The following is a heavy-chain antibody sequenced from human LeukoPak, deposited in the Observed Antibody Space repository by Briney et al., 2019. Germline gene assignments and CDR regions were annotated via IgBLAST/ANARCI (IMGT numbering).Heavy chain of an antibody. D-gene: IGHD5-12*01. CDR2: ISGSGGST. Sequence: PGGSLRLSCAASGFTFGTFSSYAMSWVRQAPGKGLEWVSGISGSGGSTYYADSVKGRFTISRDNSKNTLYLHMNSLRAEDTAVYYCAKCNDAGAVVAKLYDRWGQGTLVTVSS. CDR3: AKCNDAGAVVAKLYDR. J-gene: IGHJ5*02. V-gene: IGHV3-23*01. CDR1: GFTFGTFSSYA.